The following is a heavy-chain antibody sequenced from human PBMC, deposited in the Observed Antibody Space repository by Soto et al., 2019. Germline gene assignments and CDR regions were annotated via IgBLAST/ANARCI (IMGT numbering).Heavy chain of an antibody. D-gene: IGHD1-1*01. CDR1: GYTFTSYG. Sequence: QVHLVQTGAEVKKPGASVKVSCKGSGYTFTSYGITWVRQAPGQGLEWMGWISAHNGNTDYAQKLQGRVTVTRDTSTSTAYMELRSLRSDDTAVYYCARGRYGDYCGQGALVTVSS. CDR3: ARGRYGDY. J-gene: IGHJ4*02. CDR2: ISAHNGNT. V-gene: IGHV1-18*01.